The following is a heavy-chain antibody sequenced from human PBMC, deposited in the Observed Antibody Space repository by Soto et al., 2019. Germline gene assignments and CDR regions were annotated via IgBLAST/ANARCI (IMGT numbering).Heavy chain of an antibody. D-gene: IGHD3-3*01. J-gene: IGHJ5*02. CDR2: INHTRGT. CDR1: GGSVNGYY. CDR3: ATRIRVFGLLIPPFDP. V-gene: IGHV4-34*01. Sequence: SETLSLTCAVYGGSVNGYYWNWIRQPPGKGLEWIGEINHTRGTHYNPSLKSRVTMSVDTSKNQFSLRLSSVTAADTAIYYCATRIRVFGLLIPPFDPWGQGTQVTVCS.